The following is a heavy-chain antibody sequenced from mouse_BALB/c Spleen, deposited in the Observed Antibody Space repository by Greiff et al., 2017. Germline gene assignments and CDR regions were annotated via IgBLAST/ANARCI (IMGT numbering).Heavy chain of an antibody. CDR1: GFTFTDYY. J-gene: IGHJ4*01. CDR2: IRNKANGYTT. V-gene: IGHV7-3*02. Sequence: EVKLMESGGGLVQPGGSLRLSCATSGFTFTDYYMSWVRQPPGKALEWLGFIRNKANGYTTEYSASVKGRFTISRDNSQSILYLQMNTLRAEDSATYYCAREGEVYAMDYWGQGTSVTVSS. CDR3: AREGEVYAMDY.